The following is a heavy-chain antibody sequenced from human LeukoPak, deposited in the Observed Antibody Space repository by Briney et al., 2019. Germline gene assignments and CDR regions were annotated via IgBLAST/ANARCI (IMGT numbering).Heavy chain of an antibody. Sequence: PGGSLRLSCAVSGFTLSRNAMTWVRQAPGKGLQWISSISVSGDATDHADSVKGRFTVSRDNSKNTLYLQMNSLRAEDTAVYYCAKGYPGKYDSSGYYEYYFDYWGQGTLVTVSS. CDR2: ISVSGDAT. CDR1: GFTLSRNA. J-gene: IGHJ4*02. V-gene: IGHV3-23*01. CDR3: AKGYPGKYDSSGYYEYYFDY. D-gene: IGHD3-22*01.